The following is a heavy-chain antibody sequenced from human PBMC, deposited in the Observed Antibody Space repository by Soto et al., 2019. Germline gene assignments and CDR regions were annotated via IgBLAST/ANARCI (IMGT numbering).Heavy chain of an antibody. CDR1: GGSFSGYS. V-gene: IGHV4-34*01. CDR2: INHSGST. J-gene: IGHJ4*02. D-gene: IGHD2-8*02. Sequence: QVQLQQWGAGLLKPSETLSLTCAVYGGSFSGYSWTWIRQPPGTGLEWIGEINHSGSTNYNPSLKSRVTRSVDPSKNQFSLKLTSVTAADTALYYGARDKITGLFDYWGQGTLVTVSS. CDR3: ARDKITGLFDY.